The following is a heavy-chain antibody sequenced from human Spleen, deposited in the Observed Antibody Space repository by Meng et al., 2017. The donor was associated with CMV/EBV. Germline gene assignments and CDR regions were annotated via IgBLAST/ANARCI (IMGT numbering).Heavy chain of an antibody. V-gene: IGHV5-51*01. D-gene: IGHD5-18*01. CDR2: IYPGDSDT. Sequence: GESLKISCKGFGYSFTTYWIGWVRQMPGKGLEWMGIIYPGDSDTRYSPSFQGQVTISADKSIDTAYLQWTSLKASDTAMYYCARLPKYSFGDPGWFDPWGQGTLVTVSS. J-gene: IGHJ5*02. CDR3: ARLPKYSFGDPGWFDP. CDR1: GYSFTTYW.